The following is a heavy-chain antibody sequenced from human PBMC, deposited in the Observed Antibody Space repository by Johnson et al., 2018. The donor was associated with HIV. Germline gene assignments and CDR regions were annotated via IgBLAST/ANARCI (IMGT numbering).Heavy chain of an antibody. Sequence: QVQLVESGGGVVQPGRSLRLSCAASGFTFSSYPMHWVRQAPGKGLEWVAVISFDGSKKYPADSVKGRFTISRDNSKNTVYLQMNSLRVEDTAVYYCAKSPGKDHGGNSGAFDIWGQGTMVTVSS. CDR3: AKSPGKDHGGNSGAFDI. J-gene: IGHJ3*02. CDR2: ISFDGSKK. V-gene: IGHV3-30*04. CDR1: GFTFSSYP. D-gene: IGHD4/OR15-4a*01.